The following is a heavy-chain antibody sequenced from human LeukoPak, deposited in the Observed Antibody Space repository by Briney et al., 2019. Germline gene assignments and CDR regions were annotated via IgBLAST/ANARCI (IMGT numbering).Heavy chain of an antibody. V-gene: IGHV3-33*01. Sequence: GGSLRLSCAASGFTFSSYGMHWVRQAPGKGLEWVAVIWYDGSNKYYADSVKGRFTISRDNSKNTLYLQMNSLRAEDTAVYYCARDSRVSGSCLDYWGQGTLVTVSS. CDR1: GFTFSSYG. CDR3: ARDSRVSGSCLDY. D-gene: IGHD1-26*01. J-gene: IGHJ4*02. CDR2: IWYDGSNK.